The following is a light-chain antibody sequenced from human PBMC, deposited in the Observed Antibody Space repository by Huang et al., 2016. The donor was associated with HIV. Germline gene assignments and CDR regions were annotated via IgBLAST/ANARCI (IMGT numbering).Light chain of an antibody. CDR3: QQYSNWPPVT. V-gene: IGKV3-15*01. Sequence: EIVLTQSPVTLSVSPGVGATLSCRPSLSVGSKLAWYQQKPGQAPRLLIYDASTRATAIPARFSGSGSGTEFTLTITSLQSEDFAVYYCQQYSNWPPVTFGPGTKVDIK. CDR1: LSVGSK. CDR2: DAS. J-gene: IGKJ3*01.